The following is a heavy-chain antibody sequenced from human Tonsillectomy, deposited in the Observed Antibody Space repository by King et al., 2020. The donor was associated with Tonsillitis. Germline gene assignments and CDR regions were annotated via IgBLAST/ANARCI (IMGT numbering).Heavy chain of an antibody. CDR1: GFTFSSYG. V-gene: IGHV3-30*18. Sequence: VQLVESGGGVVQPGRSLRLSCAASGFTFSSYGMHWVRQAPGKGLEWVALISYDDTKVYYADSVKGRFTISRDNSKNALYLEVNSRRADDTAVYYCAKEREPDYYYYGMDVWGQGTTVTVSS. CDR3: AKEREPDYYYYGMDV. J-gene: IGHJ6*02. CDR2: ISYDDTKV.